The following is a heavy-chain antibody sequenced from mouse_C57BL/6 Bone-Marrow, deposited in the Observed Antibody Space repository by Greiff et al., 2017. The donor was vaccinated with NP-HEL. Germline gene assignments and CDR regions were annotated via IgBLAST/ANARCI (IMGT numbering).Heavy chain of an antibody. CDR1: GFTFSSYA. V-gene: IGHV5-4*03. CDR2: ISDGGSYT. J-gene: IGHJ4*01. Sequence: EVMLVESGGGLVKPGGSLKLSCAASGFTFSSYAMSWVRQTPEKRLEWVATISDGGSYTYYPDNVKGRFTISRDNAKNNLYLQMSHLKSEDTAMYYYARAPYYYGSKRYYYAMDYWGQGTSVTVSS. CDR3: ARAPYYYGSKRYYYAMDY. D-gene: IGHD1-1*01.